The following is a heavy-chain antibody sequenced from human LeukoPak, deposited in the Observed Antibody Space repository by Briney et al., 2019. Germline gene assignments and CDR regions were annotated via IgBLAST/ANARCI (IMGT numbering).Heavy chain of an antibody. CDR2: IYSGGST. Sequence: GGSLRLSCAASGFTVSSNYMSWVRQAPGKGLEWVSVIYSGGSTYYADSVKGRFTISRDNSKNTLYPQMNSLRAEDTVVYYCARSTTYYYDSSGYYYSYPFDYWGQGTLVTVSS. V-gene: IGHV3-53*01. CDR1: GFTVSSNY. J-gene: IGHJ4*02. D-gene: IGHD3-22*01. CDR3: ARSTTYYYDSSGYYYSYPFDY.